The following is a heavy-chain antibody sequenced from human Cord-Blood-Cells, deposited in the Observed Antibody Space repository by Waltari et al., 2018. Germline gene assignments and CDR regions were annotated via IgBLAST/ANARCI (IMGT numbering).Heavy chain of an antibody. CDR1: GVCISSCY. CDR2: IYTSGST. CDR3: ARSPRGAYGDYFDY. V-gene: IGHV4-4*07. J-gene: IGHJ4*02. D-gene: IGHD4-17*01. Sequence: QVQLQQSGPGLVTPSDSLSLTCTVSGVCISSCYCIWLRQPAGKGLEWIGRIYTSGSTNYNPSLKSRVTMSVDTSKNQFSLKLSSVTAADTAMYYCARSPRGAYGDYFDYWGQGTLVTVSS.